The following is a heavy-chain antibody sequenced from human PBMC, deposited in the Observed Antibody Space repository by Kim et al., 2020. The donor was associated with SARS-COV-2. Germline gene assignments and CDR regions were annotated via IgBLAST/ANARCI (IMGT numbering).Heavy chain of an antibody. CDR3: ARVRFLAWLFAYYYYGMDV. D-gene: IGHD3-3*01. V-gene: IGHV1-69*13. CDR2: IIPIFGTA. Sequence: SVKVSCKASGGTFSSYAISWVRQAPGQGLEWMGGIIPIFGTANYAQKFQGRVTITADESTSTAYMELSSLRSEDMAVYYCARVRFLAWLFAYYYYGMDVWGQGTTVTVPS. CDR1: GGTFSSYA. J-gene: IGHJ6*02.